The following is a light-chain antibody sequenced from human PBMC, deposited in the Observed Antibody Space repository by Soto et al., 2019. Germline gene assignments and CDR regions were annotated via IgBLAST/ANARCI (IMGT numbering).Light chain of an antibody. CDR2: EVS. Sequence: QSALTQPPSASGSPGQSVTISCTGTSSDVGGYNYVSWYQQHPDKAPKLMIYEVSKRPSGVPDRFSGSKSGNTASLTVSGLQAEDDAHYYCISYAGSNNWVFGGGTKVTVL. CDR3: ISYAGSNNWV. CDR1: SSDVGGYNY. J-gene: IGLJ2*01. V-gene: IGLV2-8*01.